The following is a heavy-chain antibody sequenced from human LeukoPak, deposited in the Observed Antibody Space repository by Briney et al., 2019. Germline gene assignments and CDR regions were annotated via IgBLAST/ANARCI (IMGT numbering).Heavy chain of an antibody. CDR3: ARTGYSSGWYFDY. CDR1: GGSISSTNYY. D-gene: IGHD6-19*01. J-gene: IGHJ4*02. V-gene: IGHV4-61*05. CDR2: IYYSGST. Sequence: SETLSLTCAVSGGSISSTNYYWGWIRQPPGKGLEWIGYIYYSGSTNYNPSLKSRVTISVDTSKNQFSLKLSSVTAADTAVYYCARTGYSSGWYFDYWGQGTLVTVSS.